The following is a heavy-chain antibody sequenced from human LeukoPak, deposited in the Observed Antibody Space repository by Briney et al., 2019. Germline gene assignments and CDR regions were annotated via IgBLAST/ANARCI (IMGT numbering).Heavy chain of an antibody. CDR1: GGSISSGDYC. J-gene: IGHJ4*02. Sequence: SETLSLTCTVSGGSISSGDYCWSWIRQHPGKGLEWIGYIYYSGSTYYNPSLKSRVTMSVDTSKNQFSLKLSSVTAADTAVYYCARDRGGSGSFDYWGQGTLVIVSS. V-gene: IGHV4-31*03. D-gene: IGHD3-10*01. CDR3: ARDRGGSGSFDY. CDR2: IYYSGST.